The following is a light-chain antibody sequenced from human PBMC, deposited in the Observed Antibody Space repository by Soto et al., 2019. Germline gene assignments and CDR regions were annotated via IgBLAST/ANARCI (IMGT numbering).Light chain of an antibody. Sequence: LSQSVGAVSLYQGERATLSCRASQSLGGNLAWYQQKPGQAPRLLIYGASTRATGIPARFSGSGSGTEFTLTISSLQSEDFAVYYCQQYNNWPTSGQG. V-gene: IGKV3-15*01. CDR1: QSLGGN. CDR2: GAS. CDR3: QQYNNWPT. J-gene: IGKJ1*01.